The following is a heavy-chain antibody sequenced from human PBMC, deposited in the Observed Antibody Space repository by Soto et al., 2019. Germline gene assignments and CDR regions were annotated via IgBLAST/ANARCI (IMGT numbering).Heavy chain of an antibody. CDR1: GFTFSSYA. J-gene: IGHJ6*02. Sequence: GGSLRLSCAASGFTFSSYAMHWVRQAPGKGLEWVAVISYDGSNKYYADSVKGRFTISRDNSKNTLYLQMNSLRAEDTAVYYCARDPGYSGYVLPNYYYYYGMDVWGQGTTVTVSS. D-gene: IGHD5-12*01. CDR3: ARDPGYSGYVLPNYYYYYGMDV. CDR2: ISYDGSNK. V-gene: IGHV3-30-3*01.